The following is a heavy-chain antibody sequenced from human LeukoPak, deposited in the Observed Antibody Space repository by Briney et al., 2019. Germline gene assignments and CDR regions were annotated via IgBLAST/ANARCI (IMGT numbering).Heavy chain of an antibody. V-gene: IGHV3-15*01. CDR3: AIDEPIYAPYDFDY. CDR2: IKSKADGETT. Sequence: GGSLRLSCAASRFTFINAWMNWVRQAPGKGLEWVGRIKSKADGETTDYAAPVKGRFTISRDDSNNMVYLQMSSLQVEDTAVYYCAIDEPIYAPYDFDYWGQGTLVTVSS. CDR1: RFTFINAW. J-gene: IGHJ4*02. D-gene: IGHD5/OR15-5a*01.